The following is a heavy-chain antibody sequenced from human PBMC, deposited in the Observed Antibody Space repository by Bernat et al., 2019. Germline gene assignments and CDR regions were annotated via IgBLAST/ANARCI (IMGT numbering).Heavy chain of an antibody. CDR1: GFTFSYYY. CDR2: ISSSSSYT. CDR3: ARGTRSGFPDGLPSGY. J-gene: IGHJ4*02. Sequence: QVQLVESGGGLVKPGGSLRLSCAASGFTFSYYYMTWIRQAPGRGLEWVSYISSSSSYTNYADSVKGRFTIPRDNAKNSLYLQMNSLRAEDTAVYYCARGTRSGFPDGLPSGYWGQGTLVTVSS. D-gene: IGHD1-26*01. V-gene: IGHV3-11*06.